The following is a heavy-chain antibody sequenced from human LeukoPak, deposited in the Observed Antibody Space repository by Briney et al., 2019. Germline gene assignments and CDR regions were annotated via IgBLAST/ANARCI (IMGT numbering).Heavy chain of an antibody. Sequence: ASVKVSCKASGYTFTSYDINWVRQATGQGLEWMGWMNPNSGNTGYAQKFQGGVTITRNTSISTAYMELSSLRSEDTAVYYCARGPHIVVVPAGALPAGDYYYYYMDVWGKGTTVTVSS. CDR2: MNPNSGNT. CDR3: ARGPHIVVVPAGALPAGDYYYYYMDV. CDR1: GYTFTSYD. J-gene: IGHJ6*03. D-gene: IGHD2-2*01. V-gene: IGHV1-8*01.